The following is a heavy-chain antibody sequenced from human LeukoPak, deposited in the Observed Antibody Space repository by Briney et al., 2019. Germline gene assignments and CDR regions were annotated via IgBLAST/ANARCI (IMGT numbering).Heavy chain of an antibody. Sequence: SETLSLTCTVSGGSISNYYWSWIRQSPGKGLEWIGYIYYSGSPRYSPSLKSRVTISVDTSKNQFSLKLSSVTAADTAVYYCARVSLVRGAPDYYFDYWGQGTLVTVSS. CDR2: IYYSGSP. J-gene: IGHJ4*02. CDR1: GGSISNYY. D-gene: IGHD3-10*01. CDR3: ARVSLVRGAPDYYFDY. V-gene: IGHV4-59*08.